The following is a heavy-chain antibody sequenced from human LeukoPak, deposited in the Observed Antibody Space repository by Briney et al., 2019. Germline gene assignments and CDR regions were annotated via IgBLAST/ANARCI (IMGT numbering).Heavy chain of an antibody. CDR1: GFTFSSYA. J-gene: IGHJ5*02. CDR3: ASHPKSGTTPQPVPVRYDP. CDR2: ISGSGGST. D-gene: IGHD1-1*01. Sequence: GGSLRLSCAASGFTFSSYAMSWVRQAPGKGLEWVSAISGSGGSTYYADSVKGRFTISRDNSKNTLYLQMNSLRAEDTAVYYCASHPKSGTTPQPVPVRYDPWGQGTLVTVSS. V-gene: IGHV3-23*01.